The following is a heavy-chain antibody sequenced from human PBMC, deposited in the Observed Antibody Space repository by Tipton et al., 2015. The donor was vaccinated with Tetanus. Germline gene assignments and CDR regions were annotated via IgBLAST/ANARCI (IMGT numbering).Heavy chain of an antibody. V-gene: IGHV4-61*08. CDR2: ISYSGST. CDR3: ARANYDSFKKGPFDS. J-gene: IGHJ4*02. D-gene: IGHD3-3*01. CDR1: GGSVRSGDYQ. Sequence: TLSLTCTVSGGSVRSGDYQWNWIRQPPGKGLEWLAYISYSGSTNSNYALKSRITISRDTSKNQISLKLTSVTAADTAVYYCARANYDSFKKGPFDSWGQGSLVTVSS.